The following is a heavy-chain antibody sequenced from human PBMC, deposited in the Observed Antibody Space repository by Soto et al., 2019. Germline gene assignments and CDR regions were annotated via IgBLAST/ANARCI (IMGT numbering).Heavy chain of an antibody. Sequence: SETLSLTCTVSGGSMSSNYWSWIRQSPAKGLEWIGFVYYGGTNYNPSFESRVTMSVDTPKKQFSLELSDVTAADTAVYYCVSYRGAFYFDHWGQGTLVTVSS. V-gene: IGHV4-59*01. CDR1: GGSMSSNY. CDR3: VSYRGAFYFDH. CDR2: VYYGGT. D-gene: IGHD4-4*01. J-gene: IGHJ4*02.